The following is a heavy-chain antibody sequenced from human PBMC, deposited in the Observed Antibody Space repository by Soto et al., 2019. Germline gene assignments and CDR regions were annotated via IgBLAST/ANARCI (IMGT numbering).Heavy chain of an antibody. CDR2: ISAYNGNT. CDR1: GYTFTSYG. D-gene: IGHD2-2*01. J-gene: IGHJ6*02. V-gene: IGHV1-18*04. CDR3: ARDVEYRLLPVGYYYYGMDV. Sequence: ASVKVSCKASGYTFTSYGISWERQAPGQGLEWMGWISAYNGNTNYAQKLQGRVTMTTDTSTSTAYMELRSLRSDDTAVYYCARDVEYRLLPVGYYYYGMDVWGQGTTVTVSS.